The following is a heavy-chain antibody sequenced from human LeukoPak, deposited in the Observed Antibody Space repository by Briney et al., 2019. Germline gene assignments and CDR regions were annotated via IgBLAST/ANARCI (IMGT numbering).Heavy chain of an antibody. CDR1: GFTVTGYY. V-gene: IGHV1-2*02. D-gene: IGHD5-18*01. CDR3: TRGGPEGSGYSYGSHDY. J-gene: IGHJ4*02. CDR2: INPNSGAT. Sequence: EASVKVSCEASGFTVTGYYMHWVRQAPGQGLEWMGWINPNSGATNYAQKFQGRVTMTRDTFISTVYMELSRLRSDDTAVYYCTRGGPEGSGYSYGSHDYWGQGTLVTVSS.